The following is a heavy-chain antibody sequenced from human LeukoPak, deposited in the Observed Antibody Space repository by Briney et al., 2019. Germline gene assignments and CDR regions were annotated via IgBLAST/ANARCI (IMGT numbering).Heavy chain of an antibody. CDR2: IKQDGSEK. Sequence: GGSLRLSCAASGFTSSNYWMSWVRQAPGKGLEWVANIKQDGSEKHYVDSVKGRFTICRDNSKNSLYLQMNSLRDEDTAVYYCGIEVSSGWTFGYWGQGTLVTVSS. V-gene: IGHV3-7*01. CDR3: GIEVSSGWTFGY. CDR1: GFTSSNYW. J-gene: IGHJ4*02. D-gene: IGHD6-19*01.